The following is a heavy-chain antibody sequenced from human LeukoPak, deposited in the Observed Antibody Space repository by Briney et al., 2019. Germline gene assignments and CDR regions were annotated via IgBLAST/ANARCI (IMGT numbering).Heavy chain of an antibody. Sequence: GGSLRLSCAASGFTFSSYAMSWVRQAPGKGLEWVSAISGSGGSTYYADSVKGRFTISRDNSKNTLYLQMNSLRAEDTAVYYCAKIYCSSTSCYDYDAFDIWGQGTMVTVSS. CDR1: GFTFSSYA. J-gene: IGHJ3*02. V-gene: IGHV3-23*01. D-gene: IGHD2-2*01. CDR2: ISGSGGST. CDR3: AKIYCSSTSCYDYDAFDI.